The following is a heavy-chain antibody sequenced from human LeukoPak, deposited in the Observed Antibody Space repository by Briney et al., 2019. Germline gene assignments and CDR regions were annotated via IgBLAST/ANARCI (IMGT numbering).Heavy chain of an antibody. V-gene: IGHV1-69*13. J-gene: IGHJ5*02. CDR2: IIPIFGTA. CDR1: GGTFSSYA. CDR3: ARDRVVYAIEGFDP. D-gene: IGHD2-8*02. Sequence: SVKVSCKASGGTFSSYAISWVRQAPGQGLEWMGGIIPIFGTANYAQKFQGRVTITADESTSTAYMELSSLRSEDTAVYYCARDRVVYAIEGFDPWGQGTLVTVSS.